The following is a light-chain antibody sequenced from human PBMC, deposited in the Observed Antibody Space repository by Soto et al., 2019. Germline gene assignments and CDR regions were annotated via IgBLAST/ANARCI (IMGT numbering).Light chain of an antibody. V-gene: IGLV2-11*01. CDR1: SSDVGGYNY. J-gene: IGLJ3*02. CDR2: DVS. CDR3: CSYPGTHTWV. Sequence: QSALTQPASVSGSPGQSITISCTGTSSDVGGYNYVSWYQQHPGKAPKLVIYDVSKRPSGVPDRFSGSKSGNTASLTISGLQAEDEADYYCCSYPGTHTWVFGGGTKLTVL.